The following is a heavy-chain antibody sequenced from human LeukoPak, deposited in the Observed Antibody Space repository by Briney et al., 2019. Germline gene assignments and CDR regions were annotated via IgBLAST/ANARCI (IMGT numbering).Heavy chain of an antibody. CDR3: ARQNPNSFDP. CDR1: GGSISSYY. V-gene: IGHV4-59*01. Sequence: SETLSLTCIVSGGSISSYYWSWIRQPPGKGLKWIGYIYYSGSSNYNPSLKSRVNISVDTSKNQFSLKLSSVTAADTAVYYCARQNPNSFDPWGQGTLVTVSS. CDR2: IYYSGSS. J-gene: IGHJ5*02.